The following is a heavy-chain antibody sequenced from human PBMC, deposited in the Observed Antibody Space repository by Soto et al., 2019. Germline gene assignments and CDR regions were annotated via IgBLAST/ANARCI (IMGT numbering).Heavy chain of an antibody. CDR2: IYWNDDK. CDR1: GFSLSTSGVG. CDR3: AHRQNDQCLPPNYYYYDGMDV. V-gene: IGHV2-5*01. D-gene: IGHD1-1*01. Sequence: SGSTLVNPTQTLTLPCTFSGFSLSTSGVGVGWIRQPPGKALEWLALIYWNDDKRYSPSLKSRLTITKDTSKNQVVLTMTTMDPVDTATYYWAHRQNDQCLPPNYYYYDGMDVWGQGTTVTVS. J-gene: IGHJ6*02.